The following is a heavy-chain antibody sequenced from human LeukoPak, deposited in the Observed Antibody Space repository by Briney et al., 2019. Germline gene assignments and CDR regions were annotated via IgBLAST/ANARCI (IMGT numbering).Heavy chain of an antibody. D-gene: IGHD6-13*01. Sequence: SETLSLTCTVSGVSISSYHWSWIRQPPGKGLEWIGYIYYSGSTNYNPSLKSRVTISVDTSKNQFSLKLSSVTAADTAVYYCARGTSSSWYSLLEYWGQETLVTVSS. CDR3: ARGTSSSWYSLLEY. CDR1: GVSISSYH. CDR2: IYYSGST. J-gene: IGHJ4*02. V-gene: IGHV4-59*12.